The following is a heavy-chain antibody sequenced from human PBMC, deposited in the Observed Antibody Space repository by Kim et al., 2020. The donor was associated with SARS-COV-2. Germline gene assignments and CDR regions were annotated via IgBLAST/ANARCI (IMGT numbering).Heavy chain of an antibody. J-gene: IGHJ4*02. Sequence: GGSLRLSCAASGFTSSSYAMSWVRQAPGKGLEWVSTISGSGGGTYYADSVKGRFSISRDNSKNTLYLQMNSLRAEDTAVYYCAKGEYGDYYSFDYWGQGTLVTVSS. D-gene: IGHD4-17*01. CDR1: GFTSSSYA. CDR2: ISGSGGGT. V-gene: IGHV3-23*01. CDR3: AKGEYGDYYSFDY.